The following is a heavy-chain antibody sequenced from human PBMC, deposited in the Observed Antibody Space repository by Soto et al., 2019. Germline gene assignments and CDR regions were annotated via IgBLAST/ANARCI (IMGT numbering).Heavy chain of an antibody. V-gene: IGHV4-39*01. CDR1: GGSSSSSSYY. Sequence: LSLTCTVSGGSSSSSSYYWGWIRQPPGKGLEWIGSIYYSGSTYYNPSLKSRVTISVDTSKNQFSLKLSSVTAADTAVYYCASGGSYLTVEYFQHWGQGTLVTVSS. CDR3: ASGGSYLTVEYFQH. D-gene: IGHD1-26*01. CDR2: IYYSGST. J-gene: IGHJ1*01.